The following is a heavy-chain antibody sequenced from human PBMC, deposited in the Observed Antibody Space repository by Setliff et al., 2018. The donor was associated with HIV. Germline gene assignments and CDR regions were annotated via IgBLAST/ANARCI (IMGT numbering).Heavy chain of an antibody. J-gene: IGHJ4*02. CDR1: GFTFSSYE. CDR2: INQDGSEK. D-gene: IGHD3-3*01. CDR3: ARAAAYYNYGRRPVYFDR. V-gene: IGHV3-7*01. Sequence: GGSLRLSCAASGFTFSSYEMNWVRQAPGRGLEWVANINQDGSEKYYVDSMKGRFTMSRDNAKNSLYLQMNSLRADDTAVYYCARAAAYYNYGRRPVYFDRWGQGTLVTVSS.